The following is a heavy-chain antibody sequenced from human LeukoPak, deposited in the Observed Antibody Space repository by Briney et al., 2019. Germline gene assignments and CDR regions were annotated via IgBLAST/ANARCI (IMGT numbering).Heavy chain of an antibody. CDR2: IYYSGST. CDR1: GGSISSGDYY. V-gene: IGHV4-30-4*01. J-gene: IGHJ4*02. Sequence: SETLSLTCTVSGGSISSGDYYWSWIRQPPGKGLEWIGYIYYSGSTYYNPSLKSRVTISVDTSENQFSLKLSSVTAADTAVYYCARGRVTMVRGVIIPPSFDYWGQGTLVTVSS. D-gene: IGHD3-10*01. CDR3: ARGRVTMVRGVIIPPSFDY.